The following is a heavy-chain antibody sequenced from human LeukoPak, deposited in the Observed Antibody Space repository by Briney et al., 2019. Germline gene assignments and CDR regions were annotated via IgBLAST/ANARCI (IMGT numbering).Heavy chain of an antibody. V-gene: IGHV4-31*03. D-gene: IGHD1-7*01. CDR1: GGSISSGGYY. Sequence: SQTLSLTCIVSGGSISSGGYYWSWIRQHPGKGLEWIGYIFYSVTTYDDPSLKSRVTISVDTSKNQFSLKLSSVTAADTAVYYCAKTGTRGGWFDPWGQGTLVTVSS. CDR2: IFYSVTT. CDR3: AKTGTRGGWFDP. J-gene: IGHJ5*02.